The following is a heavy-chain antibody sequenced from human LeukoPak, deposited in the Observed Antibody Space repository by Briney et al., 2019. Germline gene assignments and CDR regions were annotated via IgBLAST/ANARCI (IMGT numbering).Heavy chain of an antibody. Sequence: GGSLRLSCTASGFSFSDYYMNWIRQAPGKGLEWVSYISASGSSIYYADSVKGRFTISRDNAKNTLYLQMNSLRVEDTAVYYCVCLGLGGLSLDWGQGTLVTVSS. D-gene: IGHD3-16*01. J-gene: IGHJ4*02. CDR3: VCLGLGGLSLD. V-gene: IGHV3-11*04. CDR2: ISASGSSI. CDR1: GFSFSDYY.